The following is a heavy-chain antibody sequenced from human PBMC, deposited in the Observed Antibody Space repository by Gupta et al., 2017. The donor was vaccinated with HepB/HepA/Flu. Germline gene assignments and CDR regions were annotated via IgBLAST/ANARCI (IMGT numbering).Heavy chain of an antibody. D-gene: IGHD1-20*01. J-gene: IGHJ4*02. Sequence: EVQLLESGGDLVQPGGSLRLACAASGFSFGSQSMCWVRQAPGKGPEWVSEISGSGGNTYYADSVKGRFSISRDNSKSTLYLQMNSLKVEDTAVYYCAKDLTGTYGDYFDYWGQGTPVAVSA. V-gene: IGHV3-23*01. CDR1: GFSFGSQS. CDR2: ISGSGGNT. CDR3: AKDLTGTYGDYFDY.